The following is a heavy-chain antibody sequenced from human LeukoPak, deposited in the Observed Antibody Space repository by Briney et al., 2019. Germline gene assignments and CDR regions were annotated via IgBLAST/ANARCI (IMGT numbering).Heavy chain of an antibody. J-gene: IGHJ4*02. CDR1: GGSISSSIYY. CDR3: ARDVSESTFDY. V-gene: IGHV4-39*01. CDR2: IYYSATT. Sequence: SETLSLTCTVSGGSISSSIYYWGWIRQPPGKGLEWIGSIYYSATTYYSPSLKSRLTISVDTPKHQFSLKLSSVTAADTAVYYCARDVSESTFDYWGQGTLVTVSS. D-gene: IGHD2-8*01.